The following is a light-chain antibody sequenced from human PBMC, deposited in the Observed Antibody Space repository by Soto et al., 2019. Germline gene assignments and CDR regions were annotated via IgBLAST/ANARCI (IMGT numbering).Light chain of an antibody. CDR2: SAS. Sequence: DIQMTQSPSSLSASVGDRVTITCRASQDISVYLAWYQQQPGKVPKLLSYSASTLQSGVPSRFSGSGSGTDFTLTISSLQPEDVATYYSQEFNTAPHTFGQGTRLEIK. CDR1: QDISVY. CDR3: QEFNTAPHT. V-gene: IGKV1-27*01. J-gene: IGKJ5*01.